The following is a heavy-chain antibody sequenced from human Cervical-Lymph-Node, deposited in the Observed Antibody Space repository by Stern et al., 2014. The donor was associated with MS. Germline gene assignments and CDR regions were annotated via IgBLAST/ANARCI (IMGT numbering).Heavy chain of an antibody. V-gene: IGHV4-4*02. CDR2: IYHSGTT. J-gene: IGHJ5*01. CDR3: ARVNSGYNWFDY. CDR1: GGSISNTNW. D-gene: IGHD5-12*01. Sequence: QVQLQESGPGLVKPSGTLSLTCAVSGGSISNTNWWGWVRQTPGMGLEWIGEIYHSGTTNFSPSTKSRVTMSVDKPKNQFSLELKSVTAADTAIYYCARVNSGYNWFDYWGQGTLVTVSS.